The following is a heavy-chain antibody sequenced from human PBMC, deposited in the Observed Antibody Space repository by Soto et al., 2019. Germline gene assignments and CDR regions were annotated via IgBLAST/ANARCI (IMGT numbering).Heavy chain of an antibody. V-gene: IGHV3-30*18. CDR3: AKDHRYDFWSGYYPKYGMDV. CDR2: ISYDGSNK. Sequence: GGSLRLSCAASGFTFSSYGMHWVRQAPGKGLEWVAVISYDGSNKYYADSVKGRFTISRDNSKNTLYLQMNSLRAEDTAVYYCAKDHRYDFWSGYYPKYGMDVWGQGTTVTVSS. J-gene: IGHJ6*02. CDR1: GFTFSSYG. D-gene: IGHD3-3*01.